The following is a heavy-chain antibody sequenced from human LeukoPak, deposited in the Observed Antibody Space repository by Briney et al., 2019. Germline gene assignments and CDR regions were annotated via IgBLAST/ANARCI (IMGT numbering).Heavy chain of an antibody. V-gene: IGHV4-31*03. J-gene: IGHJ4*02. CDR3: ARGYFNILTGYYVPH. CDR1: GGSISSGGYY. D-gene: IGHD3-9*01. CDR2: MYNSGRT. Sequence: SETLSLTCTVSGGSISSGGYYWSWIRQHPGKGLEWIGYMYNSGRTSYNPSLKSRVTISVDTSKNQFSLKLSCVTAADTAVYYCARGYFNILTGYYVPHWGQGTLVTVSS.